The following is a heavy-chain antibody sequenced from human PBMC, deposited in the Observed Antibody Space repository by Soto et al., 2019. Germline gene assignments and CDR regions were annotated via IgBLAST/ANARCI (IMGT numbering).Heavy chain of an antibody. CDR1: GGSFSGYY. CDR2: INHSGST. CDR3: ATAGIDYDILTGYYLGGYYFDY. Sequence: SETLSLTCAVYGGSFSGYYWSWIRQPPGKWLEWIGEINHSGSTNYNPSLKSRVTISVDTSKYQFSLKLSSVTAADTAVYYCATAGIDYDILTGYYLGGYYFDYWGQGXLVTVYS. V-gene: IGHV4-34*01. J-gene: IGHJ4*02. D-gene: IGHD3-9*01.